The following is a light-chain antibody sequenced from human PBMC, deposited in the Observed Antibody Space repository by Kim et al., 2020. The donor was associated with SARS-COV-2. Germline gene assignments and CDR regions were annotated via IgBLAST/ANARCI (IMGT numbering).Light chain of an antibody. Sequence: LSPGERATLSCRASQSVSSSYLAWCQQRPGQAPRLLIYGASNRATGIPDTFSGSGSGTDFTLTISRLEPEDFAVYYCQHYGSSPFTFGGGTKVEI. V-gene: IGKV3-20*01. CDR3: QHYGSSPFT. J-gene: IGKJ4*01. CDR2: GAS. CDR1: QSVSSSY.